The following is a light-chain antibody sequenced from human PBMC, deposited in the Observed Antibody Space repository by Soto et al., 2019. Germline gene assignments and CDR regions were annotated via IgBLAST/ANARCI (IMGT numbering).Light chain of an antibody. CDR1: QDVSSW. CDR2: AAS. CDR3: QQASTFPRT. V-gene: IGKV1-12*01. Sequence: DIQMTQSPSSVSASVGDRVTITCRASQDVSSWLVWYQQKPGQAPKLLIYAASNLQSGVPSRFSGSGFGSDFTLTISSLQPEDSATYFCQQASTFPRTYGGGTKVDIK. J-gene: IGKJ4*02.